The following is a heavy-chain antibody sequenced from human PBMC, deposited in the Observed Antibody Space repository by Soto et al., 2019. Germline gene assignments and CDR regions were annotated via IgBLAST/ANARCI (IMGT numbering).Heavy chain of an antibody. V-gene: IGHV4-39*07. Sequence: SETLSLTCTVSGGSISSSSYYWGWIRQPPGKGLEWIGEINHSGSTNYNPSLKSRVTISVDTSKNQFSLKLSSVTAADTAVYYCARVGGVSYYGSGRYTNWFDPWGQGTLVTVSS. CDR3: ARVGGVSYYGSGRYTNWFDP. D-gene: IGHD3-10*01. CDR2: INHSGST. J-gene: IGHJ5*02. CDR1: GGSISSSSYY.